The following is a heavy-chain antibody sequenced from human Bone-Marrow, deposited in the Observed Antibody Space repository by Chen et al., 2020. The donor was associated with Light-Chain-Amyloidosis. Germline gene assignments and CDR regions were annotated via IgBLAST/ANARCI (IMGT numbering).Heavy chain of an antibody. CDR1: GYTFPNYW. V-gene: IGHV5-51*01. J-gene: IGHJ4*02. CDR2: IYPDDSGS. CDR3: ARRRDGYNFDY. Sequence: EVQLEQSGPEVKKPGESLKISSKGSGYTFPNYWIGWVRQMPGKGLEWMGVIYPDDSGSRYSPSFGSQVTSSADKSISTAYLQWRSLKASDTAMYYCARRRDGYNFDYWGQGTLVTVSS. D-gene: IGHD5-12*01.